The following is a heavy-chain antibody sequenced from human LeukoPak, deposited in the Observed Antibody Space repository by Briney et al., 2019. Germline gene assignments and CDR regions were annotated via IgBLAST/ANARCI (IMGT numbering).Heavy chain of an antibody. CDR1: GYTFTGYY. CDR2: INPNSGGT. D-gene: IGHD5-24*01. V-gene: IGHV1-2*02. CDR3: ARKTMATIIGYYYYYMDV. J-gene: IGHJ6*03. Sequence: ASVKVSCKASGYTFTGYYMHWVRQAPGQGLEWMGWINPNSGGTNYAQKFQGRVTMTRDTSISTAYMELSRLRSDDTAVYYCARKTMATIIGYYYYYMDVWGKGTTVTISS.